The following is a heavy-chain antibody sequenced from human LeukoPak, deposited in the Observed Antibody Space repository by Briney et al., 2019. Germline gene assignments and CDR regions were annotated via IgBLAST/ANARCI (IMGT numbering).Heavy chain of an antibody. CDR2: IYNSGST. Sequence: SETLSLTCTVSGYSISSGYFWGWIRQPPGKGLEWIGTIYNSGSTYYNPSLKSRVTISVDTSKNQFSLKLSSVTAADTAVYYCARRIGYSYGYGYWGQGTLVTVSS. CDR1: GYSISSGYF. V-gene: IGHV4-38-2*02. J-gene: IGHJ4*02. CDR3: ARRIGYSYGYGY. D-gene: IGHD5-18*01.